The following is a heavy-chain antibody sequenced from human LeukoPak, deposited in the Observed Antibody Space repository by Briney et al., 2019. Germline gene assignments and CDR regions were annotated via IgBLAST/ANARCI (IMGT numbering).Heavy chain of an antibody. CDR3: ARDGGYGHYDY. CDR1: GGSISSGDYS. V-gene: IGHV4-30-2*01. CDR2: IYHSGRT. Sequence: SETLSLTCAVSGGSISSGDYSWSWIRQPPGKGLEWIGYIYHSGRTFYNPSLKSRVTISVDTSKNQISLEVTSVTAADTAVYYCARDGGYGHYDYWGRGTLVTVSS. D-gene: IGHD5-18*01. J-gene: IGHJ4*02.